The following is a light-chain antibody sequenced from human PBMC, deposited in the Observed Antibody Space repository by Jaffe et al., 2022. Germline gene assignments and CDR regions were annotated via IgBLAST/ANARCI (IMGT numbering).Light chain of an antibody. Sequence: DIQLTQSPSALSAFVGDRISITCQATQDVNKFLNWFQQKPGRAPRLLIFDSGNLQTGVPSRFSGSRSGTNFSLVINSLQPDDIATYYCQQYNNFPLTFGGGTKVEIK. CDR1: QDVNKF. J-gene: IGKJ4*01. CDR2: DSG. CDR3: QQYNNFPLT. V-gene: IGKV1-33*01.